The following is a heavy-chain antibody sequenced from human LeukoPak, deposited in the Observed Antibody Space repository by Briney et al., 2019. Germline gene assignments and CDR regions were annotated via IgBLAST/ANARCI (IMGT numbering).Heavy chain of an antibody. Sequence: SETLSLTCTVSGGSISGYYWNWVRQPADKGLEWIGRLYSSGDTYYNPSLKSRLTMSIDTSENQFSLKLRSVTAADTAVYYCARGSSGSTRRYYFDYWGQGALVTVSS. CDR3: ARGSSGSTRRYYFDY. CDR2: LYSSGDT. CDR1: GGSISGYY. V-gene: IGHV4-4*07. D-gene: IGHD3-22*01. J-gene: IGHJ4*02.